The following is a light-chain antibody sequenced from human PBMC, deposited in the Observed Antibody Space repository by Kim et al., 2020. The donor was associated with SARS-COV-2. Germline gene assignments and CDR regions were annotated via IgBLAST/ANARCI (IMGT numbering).Light chain of an antibody. CDR2: DNY. Sequence: QLVLTQPPSVSGAPGQRVVISCTGNESNVGSTYAVQWYRQYPGTPPKLLIFDNYRRPSGVPDRISGSRSATSASLAIAGLQPDDEADYYCQSYDRSLSGTVFGGGTQLTVL. CDR1: ESNVGSTYA. V-gene: IGLV1-40*01. CDR3: QSYDRSLSGTV. J-gene: IGLJ2*01.